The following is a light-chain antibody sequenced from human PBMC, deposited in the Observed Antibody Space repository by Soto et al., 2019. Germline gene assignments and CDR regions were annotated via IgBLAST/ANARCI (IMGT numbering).Light chain of an antibody. CDR3: CSYAGSSVV. J-gene: IGLJ2*01. CDR2: DVS. Sequence: QSALTQPRSVSGSPGQSVTISCTGTSSDVGGYNYVSWYQQHPGKAPKLMIYDVSKRPSGVPDRFSGSKSGNTASLTVSGLQAEDEADYYRCSYAGSSVVFGGGTKPTVL. V-gene: IGLV2-11*01. CDR1: SSDVGGYNY.